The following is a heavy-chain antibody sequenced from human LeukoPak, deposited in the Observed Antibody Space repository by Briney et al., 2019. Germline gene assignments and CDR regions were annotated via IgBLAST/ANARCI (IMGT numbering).Heavy chain of an antibody. V-gene: IGHV2-70*11. CDR3: ARIWRYSSAWYPFDY. J-gene: IGHJ4*02. CDR1: GFSLSTSGMS. D-gene: IGHD6-19*01. CDR2: IDWDDDK. Sequence: SGPTLVNPRQTLTLTCTFSGFSLSTSGMSVSWIRQPPGKALEWLARIDWDDDKYYNTSLKTRLTISKDTSKNQGVLTMTNMDPVDTATYYCARIWRYSSAWYPFDYWGQGTLVTVSS.